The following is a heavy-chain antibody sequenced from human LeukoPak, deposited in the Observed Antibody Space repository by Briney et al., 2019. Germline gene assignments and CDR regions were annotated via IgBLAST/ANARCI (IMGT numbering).Heavy chain of an antibody. V-gene: IGHV3-11*01. CDR2: ISSSGSTI. CDR3: ARDRGQQLVLGYFDC. CDR1: GFTFSDYY. J-gene: IGHJ4*02. D-gene: IGHD6-13*01. Sequence: GGSLRLSCAASGFTFSDYYMSWIRQAPGMGLEWVSYISSSGSTIYYADSVKGRFTISRDNAKNSLYLQMNSLRAEDTAVYYCARDRGQQLVLGYFDCWGQGTLVTVSS.